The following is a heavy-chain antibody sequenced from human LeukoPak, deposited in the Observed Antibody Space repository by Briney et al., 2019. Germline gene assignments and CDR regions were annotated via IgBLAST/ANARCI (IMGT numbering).Heavy chain of an antibody. Sequence: SETLSLTCTVSGVSISSGADHWSWIRQPPGKGLEWIGFFYHSGTTYYNPSLKSRVTISLDRSKNQFSLKLNSVTAADTAVYYCARLVSVDTALRFDYWGQGTLVTVSS. J-gene: IGHJ4*02. CDR1: GVSISSGADH. CDR3: ARLVSVDTALRFDY. CDR2: FYHSGTT. D-gene: IGHD5-18*01. V-gene: IGHV4-30-2*01.